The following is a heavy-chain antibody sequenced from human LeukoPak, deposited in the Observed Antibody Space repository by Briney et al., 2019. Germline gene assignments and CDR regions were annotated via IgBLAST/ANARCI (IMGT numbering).Heavy chain of an antibody. CDR3: ARGFGQLGTRYYYYMDV. D-gene: IGHD6-6*01. J-gene: IGHJ6*03. CDR1: GGSFSGYY. Sequence: SETLSLTCAVYGGSFSGYYWGWIRQPPGKGLEWIGEINHSGSTNYNPSLKSRVTISVDTSKNQFSLKLSSVTAADTAVYYCARGFGQLGTRYYYYMDVWGKGTTVTVSS. V-gene: IGHV4-34*01. CDR2: INHSGST.